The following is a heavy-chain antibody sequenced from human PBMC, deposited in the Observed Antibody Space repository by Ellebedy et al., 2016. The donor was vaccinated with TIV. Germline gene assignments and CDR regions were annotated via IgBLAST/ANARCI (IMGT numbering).Heavy chain of an antibody. CDR2: INQDGSEK. V-gene: IGHV3-7*04. CDR1: GFTISRNW. Sequence: GESLKISCVASGFTISRNWMNWVRQAPGKGLEWVANINQDGSEKYYVDAVKGRFTVSRDNAKNSLSLQMSSLRVDDTAVYYCVRFPEGVYVDWYFDVWGRGTLVTVSS. D-gene: IGHD2-8*01. CDR3: VRFPEGVYVDWYFDV. J-gene: IGHJ2*01.